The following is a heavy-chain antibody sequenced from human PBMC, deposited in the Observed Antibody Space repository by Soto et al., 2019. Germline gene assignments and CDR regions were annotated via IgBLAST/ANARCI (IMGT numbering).Heavy chain of an antibody. D-gene: IGHD2-15*01. Sequence: GASVKVSCKASGGTFSSYAISWVRQAPGQGLEWMGGIIPIFGTANYAQKFQGRVTITADKFTSTAYMELSSLRSEDTAVYYCARVPYCSGGSCFRYSLDYWGQGTLVTVSS. CDR3: ARVPYCSGGSCFRYSLDY. CDR2: IIPIFGTA. J-gene: IGHJ4*02. V-gene: IGHV1-69*06. CDR1: GGTFSSYA.